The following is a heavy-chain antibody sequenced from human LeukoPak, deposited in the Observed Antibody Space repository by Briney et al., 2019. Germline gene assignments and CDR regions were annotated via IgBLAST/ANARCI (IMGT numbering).Heavy chain of an antibody. Sequence: GGSLRPSCAASGFTFSSYGMHWVRQAPGKGLEWVAVISYDGSNKYYADSVKGRFTISRDNSENTLYLQMNSLRAEDTAVYYCAKDPRGQWLVYYFDYWGQGTLVTVSS. CDR3: AKDPRGQWLVYYFDY. J-gene: IGHJ4*02. D-gene: IGHD6-19*01. CDR2: ISYDGSNK. V-gene: IGHV3-30*18. CDR1: GFTFSSYG.